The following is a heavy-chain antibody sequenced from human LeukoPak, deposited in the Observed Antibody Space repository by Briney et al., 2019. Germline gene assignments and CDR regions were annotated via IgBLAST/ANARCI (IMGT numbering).Heavy chain of an antibody. D-gene: IGHD2-8*02. CDR1: GGSFSGYY. Sequence: SETLSLTCAVYGGSFSGYYWSWIRQPPGKGLEWIGEINHSGSTNYNPSLKSRVTISVDTSKNQFSLKLSSVTAADTAVYYCARTRGGVLVRRYFQHWGQGTLVTVSS. CDR3: ARTRGGVLVRRYFQH. V-gene: IGHV4-34*01. CDR2: INHSGST. J-gene: IGHJ1*01.